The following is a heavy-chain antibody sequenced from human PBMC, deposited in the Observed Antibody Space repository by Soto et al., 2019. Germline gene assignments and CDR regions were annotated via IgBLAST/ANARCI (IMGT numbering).Heavy chain of an antibody. D-gene: IGHD2-2*01. V-gene: IGHV1-69*01. J-gene: IGHJ6*02. CDR2: IIPIFGTA. Sequence: QVQLVQSGAEVKKPGSSVKVSCKASGGTFSSYAISWVRQAPGQGLEWMGGIIPIFGTANYAQKFQGRVTITADESTSTAYMELSSLRSEDTAVYHCARAARSSTSWRGYYYGMDVWGQGTTVTVSS. CDR1: GGTFSSYA. CDR3: ARAARSSTSWRGYYYGMDV.